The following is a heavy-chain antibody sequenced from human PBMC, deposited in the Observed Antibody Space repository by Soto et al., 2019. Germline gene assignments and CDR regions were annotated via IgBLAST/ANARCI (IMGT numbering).Heavy chain of an antibody. D-gene: IGHD2-2*01. V-gene: IGHV1-3*01. CDR2: INAGNGNT. J-gene: IGHJ5*02. Sequence: ASVKVSCKASRYTFTSYAMHWVRQAPGQRLEWMGWINAGNGNTKYSQKFQGRVTITRDTSASTAYMELSSLRSEDTAVYYCARGCSSTSCYYWFDPWGQGTLVTVSS. CDR1: RYTFTSYA. CDR3: ARGCSSTSCYYWFDP.